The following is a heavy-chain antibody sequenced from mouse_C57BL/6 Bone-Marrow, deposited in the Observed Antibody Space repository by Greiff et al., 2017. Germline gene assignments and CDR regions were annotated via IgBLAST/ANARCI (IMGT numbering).Heavy chain of an antibody. CDR1: GFNIKDDY. D-gene: IGHD1-1*01. J-gene: IGHJ2*01. CDR2: IDPENGDT. Sequence: VQLKESGAELVRPGASVKLSCTASGFNIKDDYMHWVKQRPEQGLEWIGWIDPENGDTEYASKFQGKATITADTSSNTAYLQLSSLTSEDTAVYYCTSHYYGSSYYWGQGTTLTVSS. V-gene: IGHV14-4*01. CDR3: TSHYYGSSYY.